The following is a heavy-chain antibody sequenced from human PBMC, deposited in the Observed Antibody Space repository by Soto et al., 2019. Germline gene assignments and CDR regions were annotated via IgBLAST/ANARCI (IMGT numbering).Heavy chain of an antibody. CDR3: ARLKGIAGYYYYYGMDV. CDR2: IYYSGST. V-gene: IGHV4-39*01. D-gene: IGHD6-13*01. J-gene: IGHJ6*02. CDR1: GGSISSSSYY. Sequence: TLSLTCTVSGGSISSSSYYWGWIRQPPGKGLEWIGCIYYSGSTYYNPSLKSRVTISVDTSKNQFSLQPSSVTAADTAVYYCARLKGIAGYYYYYGMDVWGHGITVTVSS.